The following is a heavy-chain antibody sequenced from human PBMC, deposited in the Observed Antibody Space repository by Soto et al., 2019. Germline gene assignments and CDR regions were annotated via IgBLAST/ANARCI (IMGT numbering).Heavy chain of an antibody. CDR1: GGSIISSRYF. CDR3: ARHPSDFWFDP. J-gene: IGHJ5*02. D-gene: IGHD2-21*02. CDR2: IYYSGST. V-gene: IGHV4-39*01. Sequence: PSETLSLTCSVSGGSIISSRYFWGLIRQPPGKGLEWIGSIYYSGSTYYNPSLKSRVTVSVDTSKNQFSLKLSSVTAADTAVYYCARHPSDFWFDPWGQGTLVTVSS.